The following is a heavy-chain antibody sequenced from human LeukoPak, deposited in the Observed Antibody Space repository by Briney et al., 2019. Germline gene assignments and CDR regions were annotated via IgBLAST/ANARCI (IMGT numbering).Heavy chain of an antibody. CDR1: GYSFATYW. Sequence: GESLKISCKGSGYSFATYWIAWVRQMPGKGLEWMGIIYPDESNIRYSPSFQGQVTISADKSISTAYLQWSSLKASDTPIYYCARPPSRGYSSSFEYWGQGTLVTVSS. CDR2: IYPDESNI. CDR3: ARPPSRGYSSSFEY. J-gene: IGHJ4*02. D-gene: IGHD2-2*03. V-gene: IGHV5-51*01.